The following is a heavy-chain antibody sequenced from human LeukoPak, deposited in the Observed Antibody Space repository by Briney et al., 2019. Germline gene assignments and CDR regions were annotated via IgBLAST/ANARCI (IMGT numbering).Heavy chain of an antibody. J-gene: IGHJ4*02. V-gene: IGHV1-46*01. CDR1: GYTFTSHY. CDR3: PRMGIDPAMVTNFFDY. D-gene: IGHD5-18*01. Sequence: ASVKVSCKASGYTFTSHYMHWVRQAPGQGLEWMGVIHPSGGSTSYAQKFQGRVTMTKDASTSTVYIELSSLRFEDTAVYYCPRMGIDPAMVTNFFDYWGQGTMVTVSS. CDR2: IHPSGGST.